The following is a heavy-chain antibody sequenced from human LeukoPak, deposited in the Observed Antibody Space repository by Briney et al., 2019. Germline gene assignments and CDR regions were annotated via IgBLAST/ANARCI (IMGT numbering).Heavy chain of an antibody. V-gene: IGHV1-18*04. CDR1: GYTFTGYY. D-gene: IGHD6-13*01. CDR3: ARSIAAAGTPIDI. Sequence: ASVKVSCKASGYTFTGYYMHWVRQAPGQGLEWMGWISAYNGNTNYAQKLQGRVTMTTDTSTSTAYMELRSLRSDDTAVYYCARSIAAAGTPIDIWGQGTMVTVSS. CDR2: ISAYNGNT. J-gene: IGHJ3*02.